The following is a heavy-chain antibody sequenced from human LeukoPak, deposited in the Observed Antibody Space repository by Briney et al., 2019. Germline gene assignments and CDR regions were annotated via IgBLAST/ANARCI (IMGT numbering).Heavy chain of an antibody. J-gene: IGHJ4*02. CDR3: ARGGPYYYDY. CDR1: GFTFSSYS. CDR2: ISSSSSSI. Sequence: GGSLRPSCAASGFTFSSYSMNWVRQAPGKGLEWVSYISSSSSSIYYADSVKGRFTISRDNAKNSQYLQMNSLRAEDTAIYYCARGGPYYYDYWGQGTLVTVSS. V-gene: IGHV3-48*04.